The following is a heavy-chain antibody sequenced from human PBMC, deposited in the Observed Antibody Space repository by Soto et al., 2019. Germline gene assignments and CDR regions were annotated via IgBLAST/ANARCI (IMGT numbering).Heavy chain of an antibody. CDR1: GGSFSSYS. V-gene: IGHV4-39*01. Sequence: SETLSLTCAVYGGSFSSYSWGWVRQPPGKGLEWIATFYYSENTHYNPSLESRVTISVDTSKNQFSLKLSSVTAADTAVYYCARLGGHCSSSSCFGFYVMDVWGQGTTVTVSS. J-gene: IGHJ6*02. D-gene: IGHD2-2*01. CDR3: ARLGGHCSSSSCFGFYVMDV. CDR2: FYYSENT.